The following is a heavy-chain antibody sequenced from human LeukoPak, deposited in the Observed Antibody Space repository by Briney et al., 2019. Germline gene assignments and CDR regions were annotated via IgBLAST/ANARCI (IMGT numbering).Heavy chain of an antibody. Sequence: GGSLRLSCAASGFTFSSYAMHWVRQAPGKGLEWVAVISYDGSNKYYADSVKGRFTISRDNSKNTLYLQMNSLRAEDTAVYYCARDAVAGLATRGWYFDLWGSGTLVTVSS. J-gene: IGHJ2*01. V-gene: IGHV3-30-3*01. CDR2: ISYDGSNK. CDR3: ARDAVAGLATRGWYFDL. D-gene: IGHD5-12*01. CDR1: GFTFSSYA.